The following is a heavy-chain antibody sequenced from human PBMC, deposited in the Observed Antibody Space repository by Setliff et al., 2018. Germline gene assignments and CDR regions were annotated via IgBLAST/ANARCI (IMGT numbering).Heavy chain of an antibody. V-gene: IGHV4-4*07. D-gene: IGHD3-10*01. CDR3: AASRAYTGAVEEWFLPKTFDF. J-gene: IGHJ4*02. Sequence: LSLTCTVSGDSISNYYWNWIRQPAGKGLEWIGRIYVTESTKYNPSLKSRVTLSIDTSKNQFSLKLSSVTAADAALYYCAASRAYTGAVEEWFLPKTFDFWGQGSPVTVSS. CDR1: GDSISNYY. CDR2: IYVTEST.